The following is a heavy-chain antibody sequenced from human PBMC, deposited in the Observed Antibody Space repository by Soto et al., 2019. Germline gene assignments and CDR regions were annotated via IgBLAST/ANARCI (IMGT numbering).Heavy chain of an antibody. V-gene: IGHV2-5*02. D-gene: IGHD3-3*01. J-gene: IGHJ3*02. Sequence: QITLKESGPTLVKPTQTLTLTCTFSGFSLSTSGVGVGWIRQPPGKALEWLALIYWDDDKRYSPSLKSRLTITKDTSKNQVVLTLTNMDPVDTATYYCAHRRPGESALGAFDIWGQGTMVTVSS. CDR3: AHRRPGESALGAFDI. CDR1: GFSLSTSGVG. CDR2: IYWDDDK.